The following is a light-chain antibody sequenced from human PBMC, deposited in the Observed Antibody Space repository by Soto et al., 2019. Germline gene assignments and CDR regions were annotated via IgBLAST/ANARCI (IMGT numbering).Light chain of an antibody. CDR1: QGVNSF. J-gene: IGKJ5*01. CDR3: QQLNRFPIT. V-gene: IGKV1-9*01. Sequence: DIQMSQSPSSLSASVGDRVTITCRASQGVNSFLAWYQRKPGKAPRLLIYAASTLQSGVPPRFSGSGSGTEFSLTISGLQPEDFGTYYCQQLNRFPITFGQGTRLEIK. CDR2: AAS.